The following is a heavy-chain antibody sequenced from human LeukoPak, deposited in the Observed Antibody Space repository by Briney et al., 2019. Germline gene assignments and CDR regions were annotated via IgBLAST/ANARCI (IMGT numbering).Heavy chain of an antibody. D-gene: IGHD3-16*02. CDR2: IESNGLT. CDR3: ARVPAGVIGMKDAFDI. CDR1: GFTFSSYW. J-gene: IGHJ3*02. Sequence: GGSLRLSCEASGFTFSSYWMHWVRQIPGKGLMWVSRIESNGLTLYADSVRDRFTISRDNGKNTMYLQMNSLRAEDTAVYYCARVPAGVIGMKDAFDIWGQGTMVTVSS. V-gene: IGHV3-74*01.